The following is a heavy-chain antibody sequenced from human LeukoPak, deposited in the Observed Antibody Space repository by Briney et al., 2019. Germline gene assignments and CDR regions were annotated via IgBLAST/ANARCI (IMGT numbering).Heavy chain of an antibody. CDR2: IKQDGSEK. CDR1: GFTFSSCW. CDR3: ARAGGYASSWAF. J-gene: IGHJ4*02. D-gene: IGHD5-12*01. V-gene: IGHV3-7*01. Sequence: PGGSLRLSCAASGFTFSSCWMNWVRQVPGKGLEWVANIKQDGSEKNYVDSVKGRFTISRDNTKSSLDLQMNSLRAEDTAVYYCARAGGYASSWAFWGQGTLVTVSS.